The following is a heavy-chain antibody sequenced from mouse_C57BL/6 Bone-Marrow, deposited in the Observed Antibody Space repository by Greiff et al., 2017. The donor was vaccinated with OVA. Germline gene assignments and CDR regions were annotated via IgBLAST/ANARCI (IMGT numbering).Heavy chain of an antibody. V-gene: IGHV14-4*01. J-gene: IGHJ2*01. D-gene: IGHD1-1*02. CDR1: GFNIKDDY. CDR2: IDPENGDT. CDR3: TTLYGYYFDY. Sequence: EVKLVESGAELVRPGASVKLSCTASGFNIKDDYMHWVKQRPEQGLEWIGWIDPENGDTEYASKFQGKATITADTSSNTAYLQLSSLTSEDTAVYYCTTLYGYYFDYWGQGTTLTVSS.